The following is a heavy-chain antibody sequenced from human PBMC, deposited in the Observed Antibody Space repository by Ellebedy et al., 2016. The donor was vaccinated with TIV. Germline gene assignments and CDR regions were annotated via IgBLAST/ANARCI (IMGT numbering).Heavy chain of an antibody. CDR3: ARDARFIDQQHNWFDP. CDR2: ISNSGSTI. Sequence: GESLKISCAASGFTFSDHYMIWIRQAPGKGLEWVSYISNSGSTIYYADSVKGRFTISRDNTKNSLSLQMNSLRVEDTAVYYCARDARFIDQQHNWFDPWGQGTLVTVSS. CDR1: GFTFSDHY. J-gene: IGHJ5*02. D-gene: IGHD2-2*01. V-gene: IGHV3-11*01.